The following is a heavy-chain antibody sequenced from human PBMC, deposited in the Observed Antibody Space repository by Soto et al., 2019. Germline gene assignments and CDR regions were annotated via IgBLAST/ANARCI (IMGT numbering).Heavy chain of an antibody. Sequence: GGSLRLSCAASGFTFSSYSMNWVRQAPGKGLEWVSSISSSSSYIYYADSVKGRFTISRDNAKNSLYLQMNSLRAEDTAVYYCAREGSVEYYYYMDVWGKGTTVTVSS. V-gene: IGHV3-21*01. J-gene: IGHJ6*03. CDR2: ISSSSSYI. CDR1: GFTFSSYS. CDR3: AREGSVEYYYYMDV.